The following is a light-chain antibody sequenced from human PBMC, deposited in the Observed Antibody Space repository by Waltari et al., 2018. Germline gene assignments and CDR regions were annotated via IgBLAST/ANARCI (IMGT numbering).Light chain of an antibody. CDR3: QQYYGSPRT. CDR2: AAS. V-gene: IGKV1-8*01. Sequence: AIRLTQSPSSFSASPGDRIPITCRASQDIHDYLAWFQQRPGQAPRVLIYAASTLESGVPSRFSGSGSGTEFTLTITWLESEDFATYFCQQYYGSPRTFGEGTEV. CDR1: QDIHDY. J-gene: IGKJ1*01.